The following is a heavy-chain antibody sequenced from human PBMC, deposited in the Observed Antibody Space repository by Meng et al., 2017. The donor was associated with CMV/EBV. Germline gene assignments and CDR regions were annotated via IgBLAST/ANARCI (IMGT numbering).Heavy chain of an antibody. CDR3: AREIPQAWAS. D-gene: IGHD2-21*01. CDR2: IYGSGNT. CDR1: GFSVSSNY. J-gene: IGHJ5*02. V-gene: IGHV3-66*01. Sequence: EMQWVESGGGLVQPGGSLRLSCTASGFSVSSNYMSWVRQAPGKGLEWISIIYGSGNTYYGDSVKGRFTISRDNFRNTLYLQMNSLRAEDTAVYYCAREIPQAWASWGQGTLVTVSS.